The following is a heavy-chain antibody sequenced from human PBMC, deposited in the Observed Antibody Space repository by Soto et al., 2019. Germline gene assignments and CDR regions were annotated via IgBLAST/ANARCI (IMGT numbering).Heavy chain of an antibody. V-gene: IGHV1-24*01. Sequence: ASVKVSCKVSGYTLTELSMHWVRQAPGKGLEWMGGFDPEDGETIYAQKFQGRVTMTEDTSTDTAYMELSSLRSEDTAVYYCATSMAPFWYFDLWGRGTLVTVSS. D-gene: IGHD3-10*01. CDR3: ATSMAPFWYFDL. CDR2: FDPEDGET. CDR1: GYTLTELS. J-gene: IGHJ2*01.